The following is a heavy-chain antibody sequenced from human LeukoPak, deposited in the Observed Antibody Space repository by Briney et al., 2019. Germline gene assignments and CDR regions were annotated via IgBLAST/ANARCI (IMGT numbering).Heavy chain of an antibody. V-gene: IGHV4-39*02. CDR1: GGSIRSSYYY. CDR2: IYDSGST. CDR3: AKDLFVELWPQTRAFDI. Sequence: SETLSLTCTVSGGSIRSSYYYWGWIRQPPGKGLEWIGSIYDSGSTYYNPSLKSRVTISVDTSKNQFSLKLNSVTAADTAVYYCAKDLFVELWPQTRAFDIWGQGTMVTVSS. D-gene: IGHD5-18*01. J-gene: IGHJ3*02.